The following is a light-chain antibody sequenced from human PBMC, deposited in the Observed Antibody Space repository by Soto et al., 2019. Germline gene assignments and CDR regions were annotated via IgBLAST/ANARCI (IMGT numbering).Light chain of an antibody. CDR3: QQYTSPPWT. J-gene: IGKJ1*01. Sequence: EIVLTQSPGTLSLSPGERATISCRASQSVPGNYLAWLQHKPGQSPRLLIYGASSRATGIPDRFSGSGSGTDFPLSISRLEPEDFAVYYCQQYTSPPWTLGQGTKVETK. V-gene: IGKV3-20*01. CDR2: GAS. CDR1: QSVPGNY.